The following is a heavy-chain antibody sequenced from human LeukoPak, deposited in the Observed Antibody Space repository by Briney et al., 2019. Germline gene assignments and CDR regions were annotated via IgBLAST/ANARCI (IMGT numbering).Heavy chain of an antibody. CDR2: ISNSGSTL. J-gene: IGHJ4*02. Sequence: PGGSLRLSCAASGFAFSDFYMFWIRQAPGKGLEWISYISNSGSTLYYADSVKGRFTISRDNDKNLLYLQMNSLRADDTAVYYCARDALGSYDYWGQGTLVIVSS. V-gene: IGHV3-11*01. CDR1: GFAFSDFY. D-gene: IGHD3-10*01. CDR3: ARDALGSYDY.